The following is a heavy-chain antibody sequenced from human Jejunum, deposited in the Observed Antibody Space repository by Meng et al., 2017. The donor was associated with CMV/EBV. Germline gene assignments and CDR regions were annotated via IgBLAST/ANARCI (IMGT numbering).Heavy chain of an antibody. CDR2: IKQDGSAT. D-gene: IGHD6-19*01. CDR1: GFTYSNFW. Sequence: GFTYSNFWMSWVRQAPGMGLEWVANIKQDGSATYYADSVKGRFTISRDNAKNSLYLQMDNLRADDTAVYYCVRDRGSGWYEAPHYWGQGTLVTVSS. CDR3: VRDRGSGWYEAPHY. J-gene: IGHJ4*02. V-gene: IGHV3-7*01.